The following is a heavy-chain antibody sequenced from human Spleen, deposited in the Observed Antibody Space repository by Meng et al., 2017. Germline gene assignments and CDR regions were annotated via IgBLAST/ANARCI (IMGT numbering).Heavy chain of an antibody. J-gene: IGHJ4*02. V-gene: IGHV4-34*04. CDR1: GGSFSARY. CDR3: ESGGGRYFGWHLHRACYFDH. D-gene: IGHD3-9*01. CDR2: IEHIGNT. Sequence: HVYLSQWGQGVLKLSETLSPPCAVCGGSFSARYGSWCRQPPGKGGEWMGEIEHIGNTDNHHSLTRRNSISVDTSNTYFYLFLISVTAAAAAVDSCESGGGRYFGWHLHRACYFDHWGQGTLVTVSS.